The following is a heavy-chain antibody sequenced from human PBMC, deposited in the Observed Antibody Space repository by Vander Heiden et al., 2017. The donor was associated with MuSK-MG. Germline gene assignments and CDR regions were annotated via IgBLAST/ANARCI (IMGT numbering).Heavy chain of an antibody. CDR3: ARAPLRGYCSGGSCYFPPDY. CDR1: LGTFSSYA. CDR2: IIPIFGTA. V-gene: IGHV1-69*01. D-gene: IGHD2-15*01. Sequence: QVQLVQSGAEVKKPGSSVKVSCKASLGTFSSYAISWVRQAPGQGLEWMGGIIPIFGTANYAQKFQGRVTITAGESTSTAYMELSSLRSEDTAVYYCARAPLRGYCSGGSCYFPPDYWGQGTLVTVSS. J-gene: IGHJ4*02.